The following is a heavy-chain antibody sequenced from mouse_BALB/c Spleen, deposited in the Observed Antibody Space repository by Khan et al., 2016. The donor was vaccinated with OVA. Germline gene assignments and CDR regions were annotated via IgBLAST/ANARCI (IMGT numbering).Heavy chain of an antibody. V-gene: IGHV3-2*02. J-gene: IGHJ4*01. CDR3: ASELGRYYAMDY. Sequence: VQLKESGPGLVKPSQSLSLTCTVTGYSITRDYAWNWIRQFPGNKLEWMGYISNSGSTSYNPSLKSRISITRDTSKNQFFLQLNSVTTEDTATYYCASELGRYYAMDYWGQGTSVTVSS. CDR2: ISNSGST. CDR1: GYSITRDYA. D-gene: IGHD4-1*01.